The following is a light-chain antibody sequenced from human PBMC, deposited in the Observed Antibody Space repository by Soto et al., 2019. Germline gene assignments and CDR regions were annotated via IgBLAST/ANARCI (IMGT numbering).Light chain of an antibody. CDR1: SSNIGLNT. Sequence: QSVLTQPPSASGTPGQTVTISCSGSSSNIGLNTVNWYQQLPGTAPKLLIYTNNQRPAGVPDRFSGFKSGTSASLAITGLQSDDEADYYGAAWDDSLNGPVFGTGTKVTVL. CDR2: TNN. V-gene: IGLV1-44*01. J-gene: IGLJ1*01. CDR3: AAWDDSLNGPV.